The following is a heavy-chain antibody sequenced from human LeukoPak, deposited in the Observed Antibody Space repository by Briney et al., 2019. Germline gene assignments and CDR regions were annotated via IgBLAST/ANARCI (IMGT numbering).Heavy chain of an antibody. CDR1: GFTFSSYE. CDR2: ISSSGSTI. D-gene: IGHD2-21*02. V-gene: IGHV3-48*03. Sequence: GGSLRLSCAASGFTFSSYEMNWVRQAPGKGLEWVSYISSSGSTIYYADSVKGRFTISRDNAKNSLYLQMNSLRAEDTALYYCAKAAGCCTAKSFDYWGQGTLVTVSS. CDR3: AKAAGCCTAKSFDY. J-gene: IGHJ4*02.